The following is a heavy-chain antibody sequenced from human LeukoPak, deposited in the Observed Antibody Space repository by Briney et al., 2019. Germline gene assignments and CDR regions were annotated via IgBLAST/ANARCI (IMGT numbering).Heavy chain of an antibody. CDR1: GXSISSNNYY. J-gene: IGHJ4*02. Sequence: PSETLSLTCTVSGXSISSNNYYWSWIRQPPGREMEWIASINYGGTTYYNPSLKSRVTISVDTSKNQFSLRLSSVTAADTALYLCARYVVSGAGKYYFDYWGQGSLVTVSS. CDR3: ARYVVSGAGKYYFDY. D-gene: IGHD3-10*01. V-gene: IGHV4-39*01. CDR2: INYGGTT.